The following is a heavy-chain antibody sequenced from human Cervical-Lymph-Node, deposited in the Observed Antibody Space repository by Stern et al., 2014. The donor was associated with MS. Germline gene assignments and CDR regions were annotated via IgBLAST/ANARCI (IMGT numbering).Heavy chain of an antibody. D-gene: IGHD4-11*01. CDR3: ARHRDYKTSNGMDV. Sequence: VQLVESGPGLVKPSETLSLTCTVSGGSIINYYWSWVRQPPGKGLEWVGYIYYSGTTNYNPSLKGRDTISVDASKTKFPLKVSSGTAADTAVYYCARHRDYKTSNGMDVWGQGTTVTVSS. V-gene: IGHV4-59*08. CDR2: IYYSGTT. J-gene: IGHJ6*02. CDR1: GGSIINYY.